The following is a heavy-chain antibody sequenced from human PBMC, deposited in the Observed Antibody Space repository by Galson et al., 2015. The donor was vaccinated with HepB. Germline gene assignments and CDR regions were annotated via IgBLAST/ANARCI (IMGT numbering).Heavy chain of an antibody. CDR3: ARMASGYSSYYYGMDV. Sequence: SCKASGGTFSSYAISWVRQAPGQGLEWMGGIIPIFGTANYAQKFQGRVTMTTDTSTSTAYMELRSLRSDDTAVYYCARMASGYSSYYYGMDVWGQGTTVTVSS. D-gene: IGHD5-18*01. CDR1: GGTFSSYA. J-gene: IGHJ6*02. CDR2: IIPIFGTA. V-gene: IGHV1-69*05.